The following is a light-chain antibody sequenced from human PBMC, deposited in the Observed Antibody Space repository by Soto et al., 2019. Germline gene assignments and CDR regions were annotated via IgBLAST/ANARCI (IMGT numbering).Light chain of an antibody. J-gene: IGLJ1*01. CDR2: DVS. CDR1: SSDVGGYNY. CDR3: SSYTSSSTRV. V-gene: IGLV2-11*01. Sequence: SVLTQPRSVSGSPGQSVTISCTGTSSDVGGYNYVSWYQQHPGKAPKLMIHDVSKRPSGGPDRFSGSKSGNTASLTISGLQAEDEADYYCSSYTSSSTRVFGTGTKVTV.